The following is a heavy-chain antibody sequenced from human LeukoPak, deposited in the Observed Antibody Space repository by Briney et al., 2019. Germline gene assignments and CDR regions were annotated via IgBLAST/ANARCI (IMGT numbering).Heavy chain of an antibody. CDR2: IYHSGST. J-gene: IGHJ5*02. CDR3: ARVSRTTGTTWWFDP. V-gene: IGHV4-38-2*02. Sequence: SETLSLTCTVSGYSISSGYYWGWIRQPPGKGLEWIGSIYHSGSTYYNPSLKSRVTISVDTSKNQFSLKLSSVTAADTAVYYCARVSRTTGTTWWFDPWGRGTLVTVSS. CDR1: GYSISSGYY. D-gene: IGHD1-1*01.